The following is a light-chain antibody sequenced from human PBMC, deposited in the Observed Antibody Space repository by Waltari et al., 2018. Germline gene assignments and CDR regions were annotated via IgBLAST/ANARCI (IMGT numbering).Light chain of an antibody. CDR2: DAS. CDR1: QGVGRH. Sequence: ELVLTQSPSTLSLSPGERAPLSCRASQGVGRHLAWYQQKPGQTPRLLIYDASSRATGIPARFSGSGSGTDFTLTINSLEPEDFAVYYCQHRSNWPPFTFGPGTKVDIK. CDR3: QHRSNWPPFT. V-gene: IGKV3-11*01. J-gene: IGKJ3*01.